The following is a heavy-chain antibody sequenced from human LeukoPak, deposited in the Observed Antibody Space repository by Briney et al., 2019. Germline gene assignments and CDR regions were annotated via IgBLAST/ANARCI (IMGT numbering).Heavy chain of an antibody. CDR3: ATAPIGVTTSYAPVGYYYYYMDV. J-gene: IGHJ6*03. Sequence: ASVKVSCKVSGYTLTELSMHWVRQAPGKGLEWMGGFDPEDGETIYARKFQGRVTMTEDTSTDTAYMELSSLRSEDTAVYYCATAPIGVTTSYAPVGYYYYYMDVWGKGTTVTVSS. CDR1: GYTLTELS. D-gene: IGHD4-17*01. V-gene: IGHV1-24*01. CDR2: FDPEDGET.